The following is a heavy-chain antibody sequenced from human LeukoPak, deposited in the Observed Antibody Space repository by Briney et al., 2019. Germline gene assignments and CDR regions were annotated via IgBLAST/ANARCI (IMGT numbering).Heavy chain of an antibody. CDR2: INHSGST. CDR3: ASSFYGVGSY. Sequence: SETLSLTCAIYGGSFSGYYWSWIRQPPGKGLEWIGEINHSGSTNYNPSLKSRVTISVDTSKNQFSLKLSSVTAADTAVYYCASSFYGVGSYWGQGTLVTASS. J-gene: IGHJ4*02. CDR1: GGSFSGYY. D-gene: IGHD4-17*01. V-gene: IGHV4-34*01.